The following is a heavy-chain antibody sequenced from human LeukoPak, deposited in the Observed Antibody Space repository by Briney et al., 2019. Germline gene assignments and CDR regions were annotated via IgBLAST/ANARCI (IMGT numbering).Heavy chain of an antibody. CDR2: INHSGST. D-gene: IGHD3-22*01. CDR3: ARGRNYDSSGYYYVLAEYFQH. CDR1: GGSFSGYY. Sequence: SETLSLTCAVYGGSFSGYYWSWIRQPPGKGLEWIGEINHSGSTNYNPSLKSRVTISVDTSKNQFSLKLSSVTAADTAVYYCARGRNYDSSGYYYVLAEYFQHWARAPWSPSPQ. J-gene: IGHJ1*01. V-gene: IGHV4-34*01.